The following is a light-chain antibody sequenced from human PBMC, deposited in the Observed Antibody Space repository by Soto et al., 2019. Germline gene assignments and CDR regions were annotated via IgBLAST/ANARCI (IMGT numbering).Light chain of an antibody. J-gene: IGLJ2*01. CDR1: SSDVGGYNY. Sequence: QSALTQPRSVSGSPGQSGTISCTGTSSDVGGYNYVSWYQQHPGKAPKLLIYDVSKRPSGVPDRFSGSKSGNTASLTISGLHAEDEADYYCCSYAGSYTLVFGGGTKVTVL. CDR3: CSYAGSYTLV. V-gene: IGLV2-11*01. CDR2: DVS.